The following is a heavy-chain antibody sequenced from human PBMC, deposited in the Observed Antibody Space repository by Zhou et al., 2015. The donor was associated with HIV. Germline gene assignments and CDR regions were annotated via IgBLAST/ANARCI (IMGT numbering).Heavy chain of an antibody. V-gene: IGHV3-33*01. J-gene: IGHJ6*02. CDR3: ASDGQGRHGLDV. CDR2: IWIDGTHK. Sequence: VQLVESGGGVVQPGKSLTLSCTASGFTFSTYGIHWVRQVPGKGLEWVAVIWIDGTHKFYGDFVGGRFIISRDKSKKTVYLQMDSLRVDDTALYYCASDGQGRHGLDVWGPGDHRHRLL. CDR1: GFTFSTYG.